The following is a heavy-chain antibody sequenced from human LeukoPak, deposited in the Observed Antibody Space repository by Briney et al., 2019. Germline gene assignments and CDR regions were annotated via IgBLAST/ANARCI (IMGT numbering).Heavy chain of an antibody. CDR1: GFTFTTYG. CDR3: AEDRTVTYTFDY. CDR2: IRYDGSNE. J-gene: IGHJ4*02. Sequence: GGSLRLSRAASGFTFTTYGVHWVRQAPGKGLEWVAFIRYDGSNENYADSVKGRFTISRDNSKNTLYLQMNSLRTEDTAIYYCAEDRTVTYTFDYWGQGILVTVSS. V-gene: IGHV3-30*02. D-gene: IGHD4-17*01.